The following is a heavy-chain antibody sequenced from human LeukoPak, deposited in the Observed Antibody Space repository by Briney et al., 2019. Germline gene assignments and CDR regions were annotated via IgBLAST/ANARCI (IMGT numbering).Heavy chain of an antibody. V-gene: IGHV3-23*01. CDR1: GFTFSSYP. D-gene: IGHD3-10*01. Sequence: LTGGSLRLSCAASGFTFSSYPMSWVRQAPGKGLEWVSGISGSGGGTFYPESVKGRFIISRDNFKNTLYLQTNSLRAEDTAVYYCAKGSGTRAFDIWGQGTMVTVSS. CDR3: AKGSGTRAFDI. J-gene: IGHJ3*02. CDR2: ISGSGGGT.